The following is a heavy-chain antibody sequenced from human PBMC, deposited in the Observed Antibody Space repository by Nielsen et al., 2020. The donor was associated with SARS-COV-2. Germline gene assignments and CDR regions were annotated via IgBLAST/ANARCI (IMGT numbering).Heavy chain of an antibody. V-gene: IGHV1-69*13. D-gene: IGHD1-7*01. CDR2: IIPIFGTA. J-gene: IGHJ6*03. CDR3: ARGPTNNWNYVYYYYMDV. CDR1: GGTFSSYA. Sequence: SVKVSCKASGGTFSSYAISWVRQAPGQGLEWMGGIIPIFGTANYAQKFQGRVTITADESTSTAYMELSSLRSEDTAVYYCARGPTNNWNYVYYYYMDVWGKGTTVTVSS.